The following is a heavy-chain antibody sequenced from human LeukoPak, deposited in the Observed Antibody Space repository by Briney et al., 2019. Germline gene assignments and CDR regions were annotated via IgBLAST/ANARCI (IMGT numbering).Heavy chain of an antibody. J-gene: IGHJ5*02. CDR3: ARGGSSITIFGVVRSNWFDP. V-gene: IGHV1-69*13. CDR1: GGTFSSYA. CDR2: IIPIFGTA. D-gene: IGHD3-3*01. Sequence: SVKVSCKASGGTFSSYAISWVRQAPGKGLEWMGGIIPIFGTANYAQKFQGRVTITADESTSTAYMELSSLRSEDTAVYYCARGGSSITIFGVVRSNWFDPWGQGTLVTVSS.